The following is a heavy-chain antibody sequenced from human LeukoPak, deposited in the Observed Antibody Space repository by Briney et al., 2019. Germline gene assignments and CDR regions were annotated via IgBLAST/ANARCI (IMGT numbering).Heavy chain of an antibody. J-gene: IGHJ4*02. CDR3: AKDLRVGSTAYFDY. V-gene: IGHV3-23*01. CDR1: GFTFSRYA. D-gene: IGHD1-26*01. Sequence: PGGSLRLSCATSGFTFSRYAMNWVRQAPGKGLEWVSALSGSGDSTYYADSVKGRFTISRDNSKNTLYLQLNSLRAEDTAVYYCAKDLRVGSTAYFDYWGQGTLVTVSS. CDR2: LSGSGDST.